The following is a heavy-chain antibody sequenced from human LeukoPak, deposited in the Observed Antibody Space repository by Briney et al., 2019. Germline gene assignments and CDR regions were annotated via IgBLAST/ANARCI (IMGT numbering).Heavy chain of an antibody. CDR1: GGSFSSHY. CDR3: TSSDYDSYAMDV. V-gene: IGHV4-4*07. CDR2: IHTSGST. D-gene: IGHD6-6*01. J-gene: IGHJ6*02. Sequence: SETLSLTCIVSGGSFSSHYWSWIRQSAGKGPEWIGRIHTSGSTNYNPSLRSRVTMSVDTSKNQFSLKLTSVTAADTAMYYCTSSDYDSYAMDVWGQGTTVIVSS.